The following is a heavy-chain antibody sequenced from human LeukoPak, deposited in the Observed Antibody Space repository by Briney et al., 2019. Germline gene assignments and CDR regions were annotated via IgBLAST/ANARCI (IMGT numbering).Heavy chain of an antibody. CDR2: INPSGGST. J-gene: IGHJ4*02. D-gene: IGHD3-10*01. Sequence: ASVKVSCKASGSTFTSYYMHWVRQAPGQGLEWMGIINPSGGSTSYAQKFQGRVTMTRDISTNTVYMEVSSLRSEDRAVYYCARVRGGPDYWGRGTLVTVS. CDR3: ARVRGGPDY. CDR1: GSTFTSYY. V-gene: IGHV1-46*01.